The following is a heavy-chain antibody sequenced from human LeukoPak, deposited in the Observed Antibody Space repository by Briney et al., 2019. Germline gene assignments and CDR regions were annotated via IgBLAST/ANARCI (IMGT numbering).Heavy chain of an antibody. V-gene: IGHV3-33*01. Sequence: GGSLRLSCAASGFTFSTYGMHWVRQAPGKGLEWVAIIWYDGSKKYYADAVKGRFTISRDNSESTLYLQMNSLRAEDTAVYYCTREPEYFDYWGQGALVTVSS. J-gene: IGHJ4*02. CDR3: TREPEYFDY. D-gene: IGHD1-14*01. CDR1: GFTFSTYG. CDR2: IWYDGSKK.